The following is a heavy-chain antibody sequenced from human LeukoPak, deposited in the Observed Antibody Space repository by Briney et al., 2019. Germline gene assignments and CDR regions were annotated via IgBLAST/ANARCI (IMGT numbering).Heavy chain of an antibody. D-gene: IGHD1-26*01. CDR2: IYYSGST. Sequence: SQTLSLTCAVSGGSISSGGYYWSWIRQPPGKGLEWIGYIYYSGSTNYNPSLKSRVTISVDTSKNQFSLKLSSVTAADTAVYYCARGRMWELHHWYYFDYWGQGTLVTVSS. J-gene: IGHJ4*02. CDR1: GGSISSGGYY. CDR3: ARGRMWELHHWYYFDY. V-gene: IGHV4-61*08.